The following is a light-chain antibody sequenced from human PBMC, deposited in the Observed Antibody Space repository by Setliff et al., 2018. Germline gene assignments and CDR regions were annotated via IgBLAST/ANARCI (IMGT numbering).Light chain of an antibody. CDR3: MISFSAARV. CDR1: TGAVTSNHY. J-gene: IGLJ3*02. Sequence: QAVVTQEPSLTVSPGGTVTLTCGSSTGAVTSNHYPYWFQQKPGQAPRTLIYDTSNKHSWTPARFSGSLFGGKAALTLSGAQPEDEADYYCMISFSAARVLGGGTK. V-gene: IGLV7-46*01. CDR2: DTS.